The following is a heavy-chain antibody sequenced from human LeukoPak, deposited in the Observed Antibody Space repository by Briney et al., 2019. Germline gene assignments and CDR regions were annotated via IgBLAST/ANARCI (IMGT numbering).Heavy chain of an antibody. CDR3: ARSGDCAF. D-gene: IGHD2-21*02. CDR1: GFTFSSFE. CDR2: ISGSGRTK. V-gene: IGHV3-48*03. Sequence: GGSLRLSCAASGFTFSSFEMNWVRQAPGKGLEWVSYISGSGRTKYYADSVKGRFTISRDNAENSLYLQMNSLRAEDTAVYYCARSGDCAFWGQGTLVTVSS. J-gene: IGHJ4*02.